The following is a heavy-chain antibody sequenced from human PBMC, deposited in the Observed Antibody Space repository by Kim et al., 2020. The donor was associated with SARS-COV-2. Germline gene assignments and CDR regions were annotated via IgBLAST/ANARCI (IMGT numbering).Heavy chain of an antibody. CDR2: AYGGTN. V-gene: IGHV3-49*02. CDR3: TRKIDY. Sequence: AYGGTNEYAASVKGRFTISRDDSKSIAYLQMNSLKTEDTAVYYCTRKIDYWGQGTLVTVSS. J-gene: IGHJ4*02.